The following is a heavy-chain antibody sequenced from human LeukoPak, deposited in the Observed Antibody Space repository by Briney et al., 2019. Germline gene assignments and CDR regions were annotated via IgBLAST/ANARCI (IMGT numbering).Heavy chain of an antibody. CDR3: ARDYRYGSGSYPDAFDI. V-gene: IGHV3-7*01. CDR1: GFTFSSYW. J-gene: IGHJ3*02. Sequence: GGSLRFSCAASGFTFSSYWMSWVRQAPGKGLEGVANIKQDGSEKYYVDSVKGRFTISRDNAKNSLYLQMNSLRAEDTAVYYCARDYRYGSGSYPDAFDIWGQGTMVTVSS. CDR2: IKQDGSEK. D-gene: IGHD3-10*01.